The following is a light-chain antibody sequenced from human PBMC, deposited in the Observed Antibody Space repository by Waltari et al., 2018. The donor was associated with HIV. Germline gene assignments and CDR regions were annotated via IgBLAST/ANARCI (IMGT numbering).Light chain of an antibody. CDR2: SSN. CDR1: SPNSGRNT. CDR3: ATWDYSLNGRV. V-gene: IGLV1-44*01. Sequence: QSMLTHTPPAPRTPGQRVPISCSASSPNSGRNTGNWYQQHPGTAPNLPIYSSNPLPSGVPDRFSGSKSATSASLAISGLQSEDEADYYCATWDYSLNGRVFGGGTKLTVL. J-gene: IGLJ3*02.